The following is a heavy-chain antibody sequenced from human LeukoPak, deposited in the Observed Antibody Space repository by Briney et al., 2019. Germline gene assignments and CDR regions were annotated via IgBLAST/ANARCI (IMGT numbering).Heavy chain of an antibody. CDR2: VYYTGST. Sequence: PSETLSLTCDVSGGSISSYYWSWIRQPPGKGLEWIGYVYYTGSTDSNPSLKSRVTISVDTSKNQFSLKLSSVTAADTAVYYCAIRYVKYYYYYMDVWGKGTTVTVSS. CDR3: AIRYVKYYYYYMDV. V-gene: IGHV4-59*08. D-gene: IGHD3-10*02. CDR1: GGSISSYY. J-gene: IGHJ6*03.